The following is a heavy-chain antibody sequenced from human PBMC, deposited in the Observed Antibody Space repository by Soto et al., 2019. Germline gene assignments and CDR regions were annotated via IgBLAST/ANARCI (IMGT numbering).Heavy chain of an antibody. D-gene: IGHD6-19*01. CDR2: ISYDGSNK. CDR1: GFTFSSYG. J-gene: IGHJ4*02. V-gene: IGHV3-30*18. Sequence: QVQLVESGGGVVQPGRSLRLSCAASGFTFSSYGMHWVRQAPGKGLEWVAVISYDGSNKYYADSVKGRFTISRDNSKNTLYLQMNSLRAEDTAVYYCAKIPGPDSSGRYLEVDYWGQGTLVTVSS. CDR3: AKIPGPDSSGRYLEVDY.